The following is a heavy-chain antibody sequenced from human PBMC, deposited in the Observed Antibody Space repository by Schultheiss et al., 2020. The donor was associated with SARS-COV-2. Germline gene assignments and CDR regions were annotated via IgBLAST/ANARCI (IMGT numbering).Heavy chain of an antibody. CDR1: GGSFSGYY. V-gene: IGHV4-59*10. J-gene: IGHJ4*02. CDR3: ATGIIGNFDY. CDR2: IYSSGSS. Sequence: SETLSLTCAVYGGSFSGYYWSWIRQPPGKGLEWIGRIYSSGSSNHNPSLKSRVTISVDKSKNQFSLKLSSVTAADTAVYYCATGIIGNFDYWGQGTLVTVSS. D-gene: IGHD3-16*02.